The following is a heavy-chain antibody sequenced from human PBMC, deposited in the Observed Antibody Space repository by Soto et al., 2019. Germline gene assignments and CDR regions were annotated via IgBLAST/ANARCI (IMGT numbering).Heavy chain of an antibody. CDR1: GASIDTGGHY. D-gene: IGHD6-13*01. CDR2: VYYSGTT. Sequence: SETLSLTCSVSGASIDTGGHYWTWIRQQPGKGLEWIGNVYYSGTTNYNPSLQSRLTISIGPSKNRFSLRLNSVTAADTAVYYCAREGADSSSWYYYYYGMDVWGQGTTVTVSS. J-gene: IGHJ6*02. CDR3: AREGADSSSWYYYYYGMDV. V-gene: IGHV4-31*03.